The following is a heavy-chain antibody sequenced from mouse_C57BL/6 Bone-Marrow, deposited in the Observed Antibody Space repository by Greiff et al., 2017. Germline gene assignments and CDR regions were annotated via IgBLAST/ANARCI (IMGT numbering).Heavy chain of an antibody. CDR1: GYNFTRYG. Sequence: QVQLQQSGAELARPGASVKLSCKASGYNFTRYGIRWVKQRTGQGLEWIGEIDPEDGNTNYNQKFKGKATLTADTSSSTAYMELSSLTSEDSAGFLCARGAVVARRGYFDVWGTGTTVTVSS. V-gene: IGHV1-81*01. CDR2: IDPEDGNT. J-gene: IGHJ1*03. D-gene: IGHD1-1*01. CDR3: ARGAVVARRGYFDV.